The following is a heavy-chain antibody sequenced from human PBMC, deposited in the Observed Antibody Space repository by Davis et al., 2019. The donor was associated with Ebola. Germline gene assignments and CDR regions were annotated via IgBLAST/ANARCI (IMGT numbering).Heavy chain of an antibody. CDR1: GFTFSSHW. CDR3: ARVGYCSVTSCYWRAFDI. J-gene: IGHJ3*02. CDR2: INQDGSED. Sequence: PGGSLRLSCEASGFTFSSHWMSWVRQAPGKGLEWVANINQDGSEDYYVDSVKGRFTISRDNAKNSLYLQMNSLRGEDTAVYYCARVGYCSVTSCYWRAFDIWGQGTMVTVSS. D-gene: IGHD2-2*01. V-gene: IGHV3-7*01.